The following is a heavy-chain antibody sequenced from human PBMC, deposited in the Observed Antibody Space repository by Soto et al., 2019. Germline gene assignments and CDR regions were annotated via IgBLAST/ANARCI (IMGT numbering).Heavy chain of an antibody. Sequence: QVQLVESGGGVVQPGRSLRLSCAASGFTFSSYGMHWVRQAPGKGLEWVAVIWYDGSNKYYADSVKGRFTISRDNSKNTLYLQMNSLRAEDTAVYYCARDGVVRIYLLDYWGQGTLVTVAS. CDR3: ARDGVVRIYLLDY. V-gene: IGHV3-33*01. J-gene: IGHJ4*02. CDR2: IWYDGSNK. D-gene: IGHD3-16*01. CDR1: GFTFSSYG.